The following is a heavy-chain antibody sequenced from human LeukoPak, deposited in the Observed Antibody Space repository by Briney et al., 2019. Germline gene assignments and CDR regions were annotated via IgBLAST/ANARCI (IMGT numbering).Heavy chain of an antibody. D-gene: IGHD6-13*01. CDR2: INDSGST. CDR1: GGSFGGYY. Sequence: SETLSLTCAVYGGSFGGYYWSWIRQPPGKGLEWIGEINDSGSTNYNPSLKSRVTISVDTSKNQFSLKLSSVTAADTAVYYCARVVSSSWYGGYYYYMDVWGKGTTVTVSS. J-gene: IGHJ6*03. V-gene: IGHV4-34*01. CDR3: ARVVSSSWYGGYYYYMDV.